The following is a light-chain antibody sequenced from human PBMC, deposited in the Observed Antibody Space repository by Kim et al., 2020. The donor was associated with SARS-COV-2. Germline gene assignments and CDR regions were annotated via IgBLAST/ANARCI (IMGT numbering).Light chain of an antibody. CDR3: SAWYYTLTAWV. J-gene: IGLJ3*02. CDR1: RNDVGGQG. Sequence: QTATLTCIGDRNDVGGQGAAWLQQHQGHHPKVLSYRSNSRPSGVSERFSASRSGNIASLTSSGLQSEDEADYYCSAWYYTLTAWVFGGGTQLTVL. V-gene: IGLV10-54*04. CDR2: RSN.